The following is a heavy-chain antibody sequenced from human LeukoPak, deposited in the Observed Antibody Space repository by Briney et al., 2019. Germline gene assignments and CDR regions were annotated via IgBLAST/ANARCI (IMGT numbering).Heavy chain of an antibody. J-gene: IGHJ5*01. Sequence: RASVKVSCKASGHTLSRKYIHWVRQVPGQGLEWMGIINPSGGGTNYAQKFQGSIIMTRDTSTRTVYMELRSQTSEDTAVYYCATGSVPAASFDSWGQGTLVTVSS. V-gene: IGHV1-46*01. D-gene: IGHD2-2*01. CDR1: GHTLSRKY. CDR2: INPSGGGT. CDR3: ATGSVPAASFDS.